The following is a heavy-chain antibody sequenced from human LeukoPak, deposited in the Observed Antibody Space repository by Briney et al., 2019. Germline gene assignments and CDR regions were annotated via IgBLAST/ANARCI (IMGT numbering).Heavy chain of an antibody. D-gene: IGHD2-15*01. V-gene: IGHV3-15*01. CDR2: IKSKTDGGTT. CDR1: GFTFSNAW. J-gene: IGHJ4*02. CDR3: TTDVTGYCSGGSCPPGY. Sequence: GGSLRLSCAASGFTFSNAWMSWVRQAPGKGLEWVGRIKSKTDGGTTDYAAPVKGRFTISRDDSKNALYLQMNSLKTEDTAVYYCTTDVTGYCSGGSCPPGYWGQGTLVTVSS.